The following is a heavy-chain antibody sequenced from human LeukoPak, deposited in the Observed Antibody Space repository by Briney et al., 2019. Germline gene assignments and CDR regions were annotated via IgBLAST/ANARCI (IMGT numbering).Heavy chain of an antibody. D-gene: IGHD6-6*01. CDR1: GFTVSSNY. Sequence: PGGSLRLSCAASGFTVSSNYMSWIRQAPGKGLEWVSVIYSGGSTYYADSVKGRFTISRDNSKNTLYLQMNSLRAEDTAVYYCAREGSSSSCFDYWGQGTLVTVSS. CDR2: IYSGGST. V-gene: IGHV3-66*01. J-gene: IGHJ4*02. CDR3: AREGSSSSCFDY.